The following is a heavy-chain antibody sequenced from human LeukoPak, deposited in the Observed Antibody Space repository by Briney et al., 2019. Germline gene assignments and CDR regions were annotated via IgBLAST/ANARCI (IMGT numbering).Heavy chain of an antibody. CDR3: ARGPPMVRGVKFDY. CDR2: ISYDGSNK. V-gene: IGHV3-30*04. J-gene: IGHJ4*02. Sequence: GGSLRLSCAASGFTFGSYAMHWVRQAPGKGLEWVAVISYDGSNKYYADSVKGRFTISRDNSKNTLYLQMNSLRAEDTAVYYCARGPPMVRGVKFDYWGQGTLVTVSS. CDR1: GFTFGSYA. D-gene: IGHD3-10*01.